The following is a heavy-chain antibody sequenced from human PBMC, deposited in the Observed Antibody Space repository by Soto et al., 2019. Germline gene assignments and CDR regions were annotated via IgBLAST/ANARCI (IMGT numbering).Heavy chain of an antibody. D-gene: IGHD3-22*01. CDR1: GGSVRSGTYD. V-gene: IGHV4-61*01. J-gene: IGHJ4*02. CDR2: IYYSGST. Sequence: SGTLALSCTVSGGSVRSGTYDWTWIRQPPGKGLEWIGYIYYSGSTSYNPSLKSRVIISVDTSKNQFSLKLSSVTAADTAVYYCERGSYDSSGYYYDYWGQGTLVTVSS. CDR3: ERGSYDSSGYYYDY.